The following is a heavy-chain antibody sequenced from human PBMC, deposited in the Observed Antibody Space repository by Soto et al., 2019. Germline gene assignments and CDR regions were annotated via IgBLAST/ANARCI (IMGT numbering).Heavy chain of an antibody. J-gene: IGHJ4*02. CDR2: VYYTGST. V-gene: IGHV4-59*01. CDR1: GGSISGSY. Sequence: PSETLSLTCSVCGGSISGSYWSWIRQSPGKGLEWLGYVYYTGSTNYSTSLRSRVSISVDTSKNEFYLTLTSVTAADTAVYFCARRFAVPGPHIDYSGQGTHVAVCS. CDR3: ARRFAVPGPHIDY. D-gene: IGHD6-19*01.